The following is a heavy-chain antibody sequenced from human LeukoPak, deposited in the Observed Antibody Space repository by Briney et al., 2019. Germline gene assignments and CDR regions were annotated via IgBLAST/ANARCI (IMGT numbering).Heavy chain of an antibody. V-gene: IGHV4-59*08. CDR3: ATHRRSGSGGSENAFEI. CDR1: GGSISSYY. Sequence: TSSETLSLTCTVSGGSISSYYWSWIRQPPGKGLEWIGYIYYSGSTNYNPSLKSRVTISGDTSKNQFSLKLNSVTAADTAIYYCATHRRSGSGGSENAFEIWGQGTMVTVSS. CDR2: IYYSGST. J-gene: IGHJ3*02. D-gene: IGHD5-12*01.